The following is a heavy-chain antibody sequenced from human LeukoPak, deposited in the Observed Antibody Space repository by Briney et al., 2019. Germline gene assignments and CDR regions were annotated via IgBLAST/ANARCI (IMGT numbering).Heavy chain of an antibody. CDR3: ARGAPGHGIGRGYFDY. V-gene: IGHV3-48*01. Sequence: GGSLRLSCAASGFTFSIYSMNWVRQAPGKGLEWISYITSSSGTTYYTDSVKGRFTISRDNAKNSLYLQMSSLRAEDTAVYYCARGAPGHGIGRGYFDYWGQGTLVTVSS. J-gene: IGHJ4*02. CDR1: GFTFSIYS. CDR2: ITSSSGTT. D-gene: IGHD3-10*01.